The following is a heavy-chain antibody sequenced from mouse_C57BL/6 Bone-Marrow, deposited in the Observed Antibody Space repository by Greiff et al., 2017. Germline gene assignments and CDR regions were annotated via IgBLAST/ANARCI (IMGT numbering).Heavy chain of an antibody. CDR1: GYTFTSYW. Sequence: QVQLQQPGAELVKPGASVKMSCKASGYTFTSYWITWVKQRPGQGLEWIGDIYPGSGSTNYNEKFKSKATLTVDTSSSTAYMQLSSLTSEDSAVDYCARGDYYVSSQLGYWGQGTTLTVSS. D-gene: IGHD1-1*01. CDR3: ARGDYYVSSQLGY. CDR2: IYPGSGST. V-gene: IGHV1-55*01. J-gene: IGHJ2*01.